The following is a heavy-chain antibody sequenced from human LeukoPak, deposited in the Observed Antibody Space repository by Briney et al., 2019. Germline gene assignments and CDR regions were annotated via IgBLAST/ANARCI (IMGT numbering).Heavy chain of an antibody. CDR2: CSGNGGST. D-gene: IGHD3-22*01. Sequence: GSLRLSCAASGFTFSIYAMSWVRQTPGKGLEWVSACSGNGGSTFCADSVKGRFTFSRDNSKNMLYLQMNSLRAEDTAVYYCAKGYHANSGYYSGLDIWGQGTMVTVSS. CDR1: GFTFSIYA. V-gene: IGHV3-23*01. J-gene: IGHJ3*02. CDR3: AKGYHANSGYYSGLDI.